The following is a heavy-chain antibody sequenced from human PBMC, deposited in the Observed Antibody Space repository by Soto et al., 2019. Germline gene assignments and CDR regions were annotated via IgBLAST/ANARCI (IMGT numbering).Heavy chain of an antibody. J-gene: IGHJ4*02. CDR2: IKQDGSEK. CDR1: GFTFSSYW. Sequence: EVQLVESGGGLVQPGGSLRLSCAASGFTFSSYWMSWVRQAPGKGLEWVANIKQDGSEKYYVDSVKGRFIISRDNAKNSLYLQMNSLRAEDTAVYYCARDQDYYYSSGYYEDYWGQGTLVTVSS. CDR3: ARDQDYYYSSGYYEDY. D-gene: IGHD3-22*01. V-gene: IGHV3-7*01.